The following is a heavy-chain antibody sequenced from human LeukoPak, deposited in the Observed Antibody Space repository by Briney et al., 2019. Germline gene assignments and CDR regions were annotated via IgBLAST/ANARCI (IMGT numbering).Heavy chain of an antibody. CDR1: GGSFSGYY. D-gene: IGHD6-6*01. CDR3: ARRRYSSSSWGTYNWFDP. J-gene: IGHJ5*02. CDR2: INHSGST. Sequence: SETLSLTCAVYGGSFSGYYWSWIRQPPGKGLEWIGEINHSGSTNYNPSLKSRVTISVDTSKNQFSLKLSSVTAADTAVYYCARRRYSSSSWGTYNWFDPWGQGTLVTVSS. V-gene: IGHV4-34*01.